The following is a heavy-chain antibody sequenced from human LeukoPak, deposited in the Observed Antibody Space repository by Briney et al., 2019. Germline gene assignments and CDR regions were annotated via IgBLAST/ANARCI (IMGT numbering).Heavy chain of an antibody. V-gene: IGHV3-9*01. CDR3: AKGNRIAVAGTFDY. J-gene: IGHJ4*02. CDR1: GFTFDDYA. CDR2: ISWNSGSI. D-gene: IGHD6-19*01. Sequence: GRSLRLSCAASGFTFDDYAMHWVRQAPGKGLEGVSGISWNSGSIGYADSVKGRFTISRDNAKNSLYLQMNSLRAEDTALYYCAKGNRIAVAGTFDYWGQGTLVTVSS.